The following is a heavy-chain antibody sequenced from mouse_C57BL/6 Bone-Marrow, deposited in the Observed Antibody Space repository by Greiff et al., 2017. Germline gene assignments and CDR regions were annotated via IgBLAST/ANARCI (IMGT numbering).Heavy chain of an antibody. V-gene: IGHV1-50*01. CDR1: GYTFTSYW. J-gene: IGHJ2*01. CDR2: IDPSDSYT. Sequence: QVQLQQSGAELVKPGASVKLSCKASGYTFTSYWMQWVKQRPGQGLEWIGEIDPSDSYTNYNQKFKGKATLTVDTSSSTAYMQLSSLTSEDSAVYYCARFSFCDYWGQGTTLTVSS. CDR3: ARFSFCDY.